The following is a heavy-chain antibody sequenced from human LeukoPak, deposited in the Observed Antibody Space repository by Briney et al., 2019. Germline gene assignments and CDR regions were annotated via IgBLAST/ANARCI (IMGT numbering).Heavy chain of an antibody. CDR1: GFAFSSYS. CDR2: ISSASGSI. Sequence: GGSLRLSCAASGFAFSSYSMNWVRQAPGKGPEWLSYISSASGSIYYADSVKGRFTISRDNAKNSLFLQMNSLRAEDTAMYYCARLPAYCSSSACYYDYWGQGTLVTVSS. CDR3: ARLPAYCSSSACYYDY. J-gene: IGHJ4*02. V-gene: IGHV3-48*04. D-gene: IGHD2-2*01.